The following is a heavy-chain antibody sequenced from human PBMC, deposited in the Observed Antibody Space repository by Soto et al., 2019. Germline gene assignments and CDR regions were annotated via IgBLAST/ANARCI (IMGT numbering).Heavy chain of an antibody. Sequence: QVQLQESGPGLVKPSQTLSLTCTVSGGSISSGGYYWSWIRQHPGKGLEWIGYIYTSGSTSYNPSLKSRITMSADTSKNQFSLRLTSVTAADTAVYYCARQYDNNIPSWFDPWGQGTLVTVSS. D-gene: IGHD1-1*01. J-gene: IGHJ5*02. V-gene: IGHV4-31*03. CDR1: GGSISSGGYY. CDR2: IYTSGST. CDR3: ARQYDNNIPSWFDP.